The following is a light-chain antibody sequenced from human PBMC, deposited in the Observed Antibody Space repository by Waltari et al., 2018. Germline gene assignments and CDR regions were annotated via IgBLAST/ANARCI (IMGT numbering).Light chain of an antibody. Sequence: HSALTQPASVSGSPGQSITISCPGTRSDVGGYTFVSRYQQHPGKAPKLMIYDVSNRPSGVSNRFSGSKSGNTASLTIAGLQAEDEADYYCSSYISSDTLELFGGGTSLTVL. CDR1: RSDVGGYTF. V-gene: IGLV2-14*03. CDR2: DVS. J-gene: IGLJ2*01. CDR3: SSYISSDTLEL.